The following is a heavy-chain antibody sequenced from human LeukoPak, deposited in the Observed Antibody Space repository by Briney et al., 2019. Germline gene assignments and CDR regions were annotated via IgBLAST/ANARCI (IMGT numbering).Heavy chain of an antibody. D-gene: IGHD3-10*01. V-gene: IGHV1-46*01. CDR1: GYTFTSYY. CDR2: INPSGGST. J-gene: IGHJ5*02. Sequence: ASVKVSYKASGYTFTSYYMHWVRQAPGQGLEWMGIINPSGGSTSYAQKFQGRVTMTRDTSTSTVYMELSSLRSEDTAVYYCARDRSLAPHRSNWFDPWGQGTLVTVSS. CDR3: ARDRSLAPHRSNWFDP.